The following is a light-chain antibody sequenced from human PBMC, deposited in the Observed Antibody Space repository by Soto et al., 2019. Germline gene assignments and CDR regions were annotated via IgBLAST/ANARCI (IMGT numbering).Light chain of an antibody. CDR3: QQPYSYPLT. CDR2: MTS. Sequence: IQMTQSPSTLSASVGDRVTITCRASQSISPWLAWYQQKPGKAPKLLIYMTSRLESGVPSRFSGSGSGTELPISISSLQPDDFATYFLQQPYSYPLTVGGGTKV. CDR1: QSISPW. J-gene: IGKJ4*01. V-gene: IGKV1-5*03.